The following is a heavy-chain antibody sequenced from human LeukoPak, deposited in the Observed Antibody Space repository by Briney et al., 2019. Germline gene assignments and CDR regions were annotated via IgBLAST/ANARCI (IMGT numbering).Heavy chain of an antibody. CDR3: ARLKPMGGSSWYLDY. Sequence: GESLKISCKGSGYTFITYYITWVRQMPGKGLEWMGRIDPGDSYANYSPSFQGHVNISADKSLSTAYLQWSSLKASDTAIYYCARLKPMGGSSWYLDYWGQGTLVTVSS. D-gene: IGHD6-13*01. V-gene: IGHV5-10-1*01. CDR2: IDPGDSYA. J-gene: IGHJ4*02. CDR1: GYTFITYY.